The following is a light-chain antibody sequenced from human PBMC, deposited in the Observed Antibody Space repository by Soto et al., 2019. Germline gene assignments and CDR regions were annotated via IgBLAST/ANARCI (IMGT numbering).Light chain of an antibody. CDR1: SSDVGGYNH. Sequence: QSALTQPASVSGSPGQSITISCTGTSSDVGGYNHVSWYQHHPGKAPKLMIYEVSNRPSGVSNRFSGSKSGNTASLTISGLQADDEADYFCKSYAGSNTYVFGSGTKVTVL. CDR2: EVS. CDR3: KSYAGSNTYV. J-gene: IGLJ1*01. V-gene: IGLV2-14*01.